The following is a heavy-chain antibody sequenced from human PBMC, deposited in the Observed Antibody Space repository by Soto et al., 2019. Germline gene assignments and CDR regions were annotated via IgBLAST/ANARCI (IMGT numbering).Heavy chain of an antibody. CDR2: IDVGSANA. V-gene: IGHV1-58*01. CDR1: GFTFSSSA. D-gene: IGHD5-12*01. J-gene: IGHJ4*02. CDR3: AAAVAGYIYALARH. Sequence: QMQLVQSGPEVKKPGTSVKVSCKTSGFTFSSSAVHWVRQARGHRLQWIGWIDVGSANANYAQMLQERVPISRDMSTSTAYMELSSLIPEDTAVYYCAAAVAGYIYALARHWGPGTLVTVSS.